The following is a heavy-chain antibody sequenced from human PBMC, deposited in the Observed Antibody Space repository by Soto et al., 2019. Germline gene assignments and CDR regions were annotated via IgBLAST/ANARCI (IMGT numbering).Heavy chain of an antibody. V-gene: IGHV1-46*01. Sequence: ASVKVSCKASGYTFTSYYMYWVRQAPGQGLEWMGIINPSGGSTSYAQKFQGRVTMTRDTSTSTVYMELSSLRSEDTAVYYCARGIVVVPAAIRGSWFDPWGQGTLVTVSS. CDR1: GYTFTSYY. D-gene: IGHD2-2*02. CDR3: ARGIVVVPAAIRGSWFDP. J-gene: IGHJ5*02. CDR2: INPSGGST.